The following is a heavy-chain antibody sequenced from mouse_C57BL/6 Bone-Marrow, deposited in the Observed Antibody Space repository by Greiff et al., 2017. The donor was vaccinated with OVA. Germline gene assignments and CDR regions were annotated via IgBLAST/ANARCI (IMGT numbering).Heavy chain of an antibody. Sequence: DVMLVESGGGLVQPGGSLKLSCAASGFTFSDYYMYWVRQTPEKRLEWVAYISNGGGSTYYPDTVKGRFTISRDNAKNTLYLQMSRLKSEDTAMYYGSLITTVVAPPGFAYWGQGTLVTVSA. V-gene: IGHV5-12*01. CDR3: SLITTVVAPPGFAY. J-gene: IGHJ3*01. CDR1: GFTFSDYY. D-gene: IGHD1-1*01. CDR2: ISNGGGST.